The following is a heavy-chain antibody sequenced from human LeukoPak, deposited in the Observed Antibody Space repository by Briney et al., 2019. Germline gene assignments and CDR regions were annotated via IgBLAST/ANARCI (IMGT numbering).Heavy chain of an antibody. CDR3: ARLRRSSGWYYFDY. D-gene: IGHD6-19*01. CDR2: IIPIFGTA. J-gene: IGHJ4*02. Sequence: GASVKVSCKASGGTFSSYAISWVRQAPGQGLEWMGGIIPIFGTANYAQKFQGRVTITADKSTSTAYMELSSLRSEDTAVYYCARLRRSSGWYYFDYWGQGTLVTVSS. CDR1: GGTFSSYA. V-gene: IGHV1-69*06.